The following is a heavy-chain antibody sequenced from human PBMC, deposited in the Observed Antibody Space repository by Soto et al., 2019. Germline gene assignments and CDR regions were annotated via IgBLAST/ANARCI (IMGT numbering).Heavy chain of an antibody. J-gene: IGHJ4*02. CDR3: ARLPIGYCTKGVCTGGY. CDR2: ISSSSSTI. CDR1: GFTFRGYS. Sequence: GWSLRLSCAASGFTFRGYSMNWVPKAPGKGLEWVSYISSSSSTIYYADSVKGRFTISRDNAKNSLYLQMNSLRDEDTAVYYCARLPIGYCTKGVCTGGYWGQGT. V-gene: IGHV3-48*02. D-gene: IGHD2-8*01.